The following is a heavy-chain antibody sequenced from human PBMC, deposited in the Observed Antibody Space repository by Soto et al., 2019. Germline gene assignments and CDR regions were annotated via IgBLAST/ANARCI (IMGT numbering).Heavy chain of an antibody. CDR1: GDTVSSNSVA. J-gene: IGHJ6*02. V-gene: IGHV6-1*01. CDR2: AYYRSRWYS. CDR3: ARSEEGSDYYYYGMDV. Sequence: SQTLSLTCVGSGDTVSSNSVAWNWVRQSPSRGLEWLGRAYYRSRWYSDYAVSVRSRIDINADTSKNQVSLQLNSVTPEDTAVYYCARSEEGSDYYYYGMDVWGQGTTVTVS. D-gene: IGHD3-10*01.